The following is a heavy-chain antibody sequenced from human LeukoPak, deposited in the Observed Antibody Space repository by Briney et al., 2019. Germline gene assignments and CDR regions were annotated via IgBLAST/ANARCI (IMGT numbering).Heavy chain of an antibody. Sequence: GGSLRLSCAASGFTFSSYGMHWVRQAPGKGLEWVAVISYDGSNKYYADSVKGRFTISRDNSKNTPYLQMNSLRAEDTAVYYCAKGSGSYVYWGQGTLVTVSS. J-gene: IGHJ4*02. CDR3: AKGSGSYVY. V-gene: IGHV3-30*18. CDR2: ISYDGSNK. CDR1: GFTFSSYG. D-gene: IGHD1-26*01.